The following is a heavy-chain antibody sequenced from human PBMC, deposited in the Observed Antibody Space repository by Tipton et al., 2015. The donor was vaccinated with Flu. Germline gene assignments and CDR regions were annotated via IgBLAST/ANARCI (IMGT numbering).Heavy chain of an antibody. CDR2: ILYSGIP. Sequence: TLSLTCTVSGGSISSDYWSWIRQPPGKGLEWIGSILYSGIPKNNPSLKSRVTISVDTSKNQFSLKLSSVTAADTAVYYCATYYYGSGTQSAFDYWGQGTLVTVSS. CDR1: GGSISSDY. J-gene: IGHJ4*02. CDR3: ATYYYGSGTQSAFDY. D-gene: IGHD3-10*01. V-gene: IGHV4-59*08.